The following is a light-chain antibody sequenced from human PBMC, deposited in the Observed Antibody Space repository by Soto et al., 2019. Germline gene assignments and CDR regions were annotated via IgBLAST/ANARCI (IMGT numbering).Light chain of an antibody. J-gene: IGKJ1*01. V-gene: IGKV3-15*01. CDR1: QSISSN. CDR2: GAT. CDR3: QHYNNWPPWT. Sequence: EIVMTPSPATLSVSPGERATLSCRVSQSISSNLAWYQQKPCQAPRLLIYGATTRATGIPARFSGSGSGTEFTLTISSLQSEDFGVYYCQHYNNWPPWTFGQGTKVEIK.